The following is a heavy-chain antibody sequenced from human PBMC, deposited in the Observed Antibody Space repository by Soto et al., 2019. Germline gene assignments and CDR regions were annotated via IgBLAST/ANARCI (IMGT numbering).Heavy chain of an antibody. CDR1: GCCISSSSYY. D-gene: IGHD3-16*01. J-gene: IGHJ4*02. Sequence: PSDTLSRTCAVSGCCISSSSYYCGWIRHPPGKGLEWIGSIYYSGSTYYNPSLKSRVTISVDTSKNQFSLKLSSVTAADTAVYYCARQQSPGIMITFGGVILRYFDYWGQGTLVT. CDR2: IYYSGST. CDR3: ARQQSPGIMITFGGVILRYFDY. V-gene: IGHV4-39*01.